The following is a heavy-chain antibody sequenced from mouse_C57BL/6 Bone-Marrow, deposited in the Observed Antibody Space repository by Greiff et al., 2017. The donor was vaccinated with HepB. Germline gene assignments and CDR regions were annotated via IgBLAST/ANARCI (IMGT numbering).Heavy chain of an antibody. D-gene: IGHD1-1*01. J-gene: IGHJ4*01. V-gene: IGHV1-42*01. CDR2: INPSTGGT. CDR3: AREWPIYYYVVGAMDY. Sequence: EVQLQPSGPELVKPGASVKISCKASGYSFTGYYMNWVKQSPEKSLEWIGEINPSTGGTTYNQKFQAKATLTVDKSSSTAYMQLKSLTSEDAAVYYCAREWPIYYYVVGAMDYWGQGTSVTVSS. CDR1: GYSFTGYY.